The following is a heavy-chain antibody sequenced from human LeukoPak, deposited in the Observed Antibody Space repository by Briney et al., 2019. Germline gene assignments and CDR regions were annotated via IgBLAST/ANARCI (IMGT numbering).Heavy chain of an antibody. Sequence: PGGSLRLSCAASGFTFSSYAMSWVRQAPGKGLEWVSAISGSGGSTYYADSVKGRFTISRDNSKNTLYLQMNSLRAEDTAVYYCARVRGSGSYYNARYYYYYYMDVWGKGTTVTISS. CDR1: GFTFSSYA. CDR3: ARVRGSGSYYNARYYYYYYMDV. J-gene: IGHJ6*03. V-gene: IGHV3-23*01. D-gene: IGHD3-10*01. CDR2: ISGSGGST.